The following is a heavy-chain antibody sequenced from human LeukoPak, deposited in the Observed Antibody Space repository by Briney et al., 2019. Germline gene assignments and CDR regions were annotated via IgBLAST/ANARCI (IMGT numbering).Heavy chain of an antibody. CDR1: GFTFSSSA. Sequence: GGSLRLSCAASGFTFSSSAMSWVRQAPGKGLEWVSTISGSGDRTYYADSVKGRFTISRDNSKNTLYLQMNSLRAEDTAVYYCAKWSGWFGELLYYYYYMDVWGKGTTVTISS. J-gene: IGHJ6*03. D-gene: IGHD3-10*01. CDR2: ISGSGDRT. CDR3: AKWSGWFGELLYYYYYMDV. V-gene: IGHV3-23*01.